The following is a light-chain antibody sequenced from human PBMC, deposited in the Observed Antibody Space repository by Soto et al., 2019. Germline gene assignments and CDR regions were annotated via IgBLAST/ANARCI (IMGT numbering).Light chain of an antibody. CDR2: EGI. CDR1: SSDIGTYNL. CDR3: CSYAGSGSDNYV. Sequence: QSALTQPASVSGSPGQSITISCTGTSSDIGTYNLVSWYQHYPGKAPKLMIYEGIKRPSGVSNRFSGSKSGNTAFLTISGLQAEDDADYDCCSYAGSGSDNYVFGSGTKLTVL. V-gene: IGLV2-23*01. J-gene: IGLJ1*01.